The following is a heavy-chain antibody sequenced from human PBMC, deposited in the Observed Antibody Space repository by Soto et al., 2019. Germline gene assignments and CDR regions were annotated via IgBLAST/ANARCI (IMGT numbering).Heavy chain of an antibody. J-gene: IGHJ4*02. CDR3: ARDFPGSYTPDY. D-gene: IGHD1-26*01. V-gene: IGHV3-33*01. Sequence: QVQLVESGGGVVQPGRSLRLSCAASGFTFSSYGMHWVRQAPGKGLEWVAVIWYDGSNKYYADSVKGRFTISRDNSKNTLYLQMNSLRAEDTAVYYCARDFPGSYTPDYWGQGTLVTVSS. CDR2: IWYDGSNK. CDR1: GFTFSSYG.